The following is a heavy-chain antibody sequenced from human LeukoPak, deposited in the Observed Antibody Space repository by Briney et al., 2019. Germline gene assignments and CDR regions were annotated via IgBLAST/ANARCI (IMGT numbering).Heavy chain of an antibody. CDR2: IYYSGST. Sequence: SETLSLTCTVSAGSVASYFWNWIRQPPGKGLEWIGYIYYSGSTNYNPSLKSRVTISVDTSKNQFSLKLSSVTAADTAVYYCARVGYGYLIDYWGQGTLVTVSS. V-gene: IGHV4-59*08. CDR3: ARVGYGYLIDY. D-gene: IGHD5-18*01. CDR1: AGSVASYF. J-gene: IGHJ4*02.